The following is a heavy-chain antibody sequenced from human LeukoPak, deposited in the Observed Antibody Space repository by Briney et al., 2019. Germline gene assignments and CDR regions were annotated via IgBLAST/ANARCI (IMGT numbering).Heavy chain of an antibody. Sequence: SETLSFTCTVSGGSISSYYWSWIRQPPGKGLEWIGYIYYSGSTNYNPSLKSRVIITVDTSKNQFSLKLSSVTAADTAVYYCARERIVGATTRGSAFDIWGQGTMVTVSS. CDR2: IYYSGST. D-gene: IGHD1-26*01. J-gene: IGHJ3*02. V-gene: IGHV4-59*01. CDR1: GGSISSYY. CDR3: ARERIVGATTRGSAFDI.